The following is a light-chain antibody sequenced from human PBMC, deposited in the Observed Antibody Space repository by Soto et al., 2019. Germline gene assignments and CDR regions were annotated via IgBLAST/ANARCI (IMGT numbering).Light chain of an antibody. CDR2: AAS. J-gene: IGKJ4*01. CDR3: QQRNSYPSRLT. CDR1: QGISSY. Sequence: DIQLTQSPSFLSASVGDRVTITCRASQGISSYLAWYQQKPGKAPKLLIYAASTLQSGVPSRFSGSGSGTESPLTISSLQPQDFATYYCQQRNSYPSRLTFGGGTKVEIK. V-gene: IGKV1-9*01.